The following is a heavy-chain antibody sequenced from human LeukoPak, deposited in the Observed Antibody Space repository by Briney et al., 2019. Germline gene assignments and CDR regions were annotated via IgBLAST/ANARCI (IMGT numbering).Heavy chain of an antibody. CDR3: ARQRYSSSWLYYYGMDV. Sequence: GESLKISCKGSGYSLTSYWIGWVRQMPGKGLEWMGIIYPGDSDTRYSPSFQGQVTISADKSISTAYLQWSSLKASDTAMYYCARQRYSSSWLYYYGMDVWGQGTTVTVSS. CDR1: GYSLTSYW. J-gene: IGHJ6*02. CDR2: IYPGDSDT. D-gene: IGHD6-13*01. V-gene: IGHV5-51*01.